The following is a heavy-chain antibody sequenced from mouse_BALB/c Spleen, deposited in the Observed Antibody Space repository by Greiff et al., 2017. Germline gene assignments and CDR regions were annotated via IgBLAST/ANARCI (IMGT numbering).Heavy chain of an antibody. J-gene: IGHJ1*01. D-gene: IGHD3-3*01. CDR3: ARARVRLGDLDD. Sequence: EVKLMESGGGLVKPGGSLKLSCAASGFTFSSYAMSWVRQTPEKRLEWVATISSGGSYTYYPDSVKGRFTISRDNAKNNLYLQMSSLRSEDTAMYYCARARVRLGDLDDWGEGTTVTVSS. CDR2: ISSGGSYT. V-gene: IGHV5-9-3*01. CDR1: GFTFSSYA.